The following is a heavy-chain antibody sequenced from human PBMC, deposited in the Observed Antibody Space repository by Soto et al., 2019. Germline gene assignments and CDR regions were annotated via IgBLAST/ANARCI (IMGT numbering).Heavy chain of an antibody. J-gene: IGHJ4*02. CDR3: ARDRFFDSYSFDY. V-gene: IGHV3-30-3*01. D-gene: IGHD3-9*01. CDR2: ISYDGGDT. Sequence: QVQLVESGGGVVQPGRSLSLSCAASGFTFTAFAIHWVRQAPGKGLEWVAIISYDGGDTHFADSVKGRLTISRDNSKNTVSLQMNSLRTEDTAVYYCARDRFFDSYSFDYWGQGTLVTVSS. CDR1: GFTFTAFA.